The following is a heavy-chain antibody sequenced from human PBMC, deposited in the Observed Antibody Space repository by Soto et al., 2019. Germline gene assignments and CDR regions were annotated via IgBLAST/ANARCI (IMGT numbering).Heavy chain of an antibody. CDR3: ARAKLPPITKYYYYGRDV. J-gene: IGHJ6*02. V-gene: IGHV1-69*13. CDR1: GGTFSSYA. CDR2: IIPIFGTA. Sequence: ASVKVSCKASGGTFSSYAISWVRQAPGQGLEWMGGIIPIFGTANYAQKFQGRVTITADESTSTAYMELSSLRSEDTAVYYCARAKLPPITKYYYYGRDVWGQGTTVTVSS. D-gene: IGHD1-1*01.